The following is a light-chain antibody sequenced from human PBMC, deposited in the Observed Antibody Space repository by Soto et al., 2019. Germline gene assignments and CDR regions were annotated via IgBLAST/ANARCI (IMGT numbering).Light chain of an antibody. CDR1: QSLLHSNGNNY. CDR3: MQNLYPPT. J-gene: IGKJ3*01. CDR2: LGS. Sequence: VMTQSPLSLSVTPGEPASISCRSSQSLLHSNGNNYLDWYLQKPGQSPQLLISLGSSRAAGVPERCSGGGSGTDFRMKISRVEAEYVGDYFCMQNLYPPTFGPGTKVDIE. V-gene: IGKV2-28*01.